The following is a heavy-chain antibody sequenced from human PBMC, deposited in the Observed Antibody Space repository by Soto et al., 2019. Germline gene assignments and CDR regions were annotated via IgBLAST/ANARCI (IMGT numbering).Heavy chain of an antibody. D-gene: IGHD5-12*01. CDR3: ARDLGGYYWFDP. Sequence: PSETLSLTCTVSGDSISGFHWHWIRQPPGKGLQWIGYIYSSGSTMYNPSLKSRVTMSVDTSQSQFSLKLNSVTAADTAVYYCARDLGGYYWFDPWGQGTLVTVSS. V-gene: IGHV4-59*01. CDR1: GDSISGFH. CDR2: IYSSGST. J-gene: IGHJ5*02.